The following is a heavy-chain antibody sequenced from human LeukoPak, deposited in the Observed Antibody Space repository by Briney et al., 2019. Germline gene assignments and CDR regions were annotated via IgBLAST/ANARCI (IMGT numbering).Heavy chain of an antibody. D-gene: IGHD3-22*01. Sequence: SETLSLSCTVSGNSISSGDNYWSWIRQPAGTGLEWIVRIYTSGSTNYNPSLKSRVTISGDTSKNQFSLRLSSVTAADTAVYYCARASYSYDVNGWVPFDYWGQGTLVTVSS. V-gene: IGHV4-61*02. CDR3: ARASYSYDVNGWVPFDY. CDR2: IYTSGST. CDR1: GNSISSGDNY. J-gene: IGHJ4*02.